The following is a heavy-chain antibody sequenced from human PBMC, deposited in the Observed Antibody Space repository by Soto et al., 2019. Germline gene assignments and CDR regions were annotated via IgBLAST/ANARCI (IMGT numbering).Heavy chain of an antibody. CDR3: ARGRDGDY. J-gene: IGHJ4*02. Sequence: QVHLVQSGAEVKKPGASVKVSCKGSGYTFTSYGITWVRQAPGQGLEWMGWISAHNGNSDYAQKLQGRVTVTRDTSTSTAYMELRSLRSDDTAVYYCARGRDGDYWGQGALVTVSS. CDR1: GYTFTSYG. D-gene: IGHD6-6*01. CDR2: ISAHNGNS. V-gene: IGHV1-18*01.